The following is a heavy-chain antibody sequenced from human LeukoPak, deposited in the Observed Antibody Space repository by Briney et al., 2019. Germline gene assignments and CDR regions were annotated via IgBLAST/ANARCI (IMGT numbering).Heavy chain of an antibody. CDR3: SRDGFGDTAMAVDY. Sequence: PGGSLRLSCAASGFTFSSYAMQWVRQAPGKGLEWVAVISYEGSNKYYADSVKGRFTISRDNSKNTLYLQMNRLRAEDTAVYCCSRDGFGDTAMAVDYWGQGTLVTVSS. CDR2: ISYEGSNK. J-gene: IGHJ4*02. D-gene: IGHD5-18*01. V-gene: IGHV3-30-3*01. CDR1: GFTFSSYA.